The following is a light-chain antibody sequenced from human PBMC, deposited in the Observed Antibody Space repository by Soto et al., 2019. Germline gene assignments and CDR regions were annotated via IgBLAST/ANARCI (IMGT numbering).Light chain of an antibody. CDR2: LDSDGSH. CDR3: QTWGTGIHVV. CDR1: SGHSSDA. J-gene: IGLJ2*01. V-gene: IGLV4-69*01. Sequence: QSVLTQSPSASASLGASVKLTCTLSSGHSSDAIAWHQQQPEKGPRYLMKLDSDGSHTKGDAIPDRFSGSSSGAERYLTISSLQSEDEADYYCQTWGTGIHVVFGGGTQLTVL.